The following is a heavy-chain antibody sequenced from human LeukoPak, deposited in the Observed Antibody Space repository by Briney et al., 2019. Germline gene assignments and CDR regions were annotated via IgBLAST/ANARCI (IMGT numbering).Heavy chain of an antibody. J-gene: IGHJ4*02. CDR1: GFTFSSHG. V-gene: IGHV3-23*01. D-gene: IGHD4-17*01. Sequence: GGSLRLSCAASGFTFSSHGMCWIRQAPGRGLELVSSISIGGDTTYSDSVKGRFTIYRDNSKNTLYLQLDSLRAEDTAIYYCAKEIRPNDCWGQGTLVTVSS. CDR2: ISIGGDTT. CDR3: AKEIRPNDC.